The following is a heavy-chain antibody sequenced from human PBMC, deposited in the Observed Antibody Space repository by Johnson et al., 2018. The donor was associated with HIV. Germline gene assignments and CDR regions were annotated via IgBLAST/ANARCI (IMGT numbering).Heavy chain of an antibody. CDR3: ARDSKWEKAFDI. V-gene: IGHV3-30*04. CDR1: GFTFSSYA. CDR2: ISYDGSNN. J-gene: IGHJ3*02. Sequence: QVQLVESGGGVVQPGRSLRLSCAASGFTFSSYAMHWVRQAPGKGLEWVAVISYDGSNNYYADSVKGRFTISRDNSKNTLYLQMNSLRAEDTAVYYCARDSKWEKAFDIWGQGTMVTVSS. D-gene: IGHD1-26*01.